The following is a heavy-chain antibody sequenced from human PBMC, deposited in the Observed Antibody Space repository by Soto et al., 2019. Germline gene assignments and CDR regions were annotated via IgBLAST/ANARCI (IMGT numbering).Heavy chain of an antibody. V-gene: IGHV1-69*13. CDR3: ARGPTGKAAGPVPSEWFDP. Sequence: SVKVSCKASGGTFSSYAISWVRQAPGQGLEWMGGIIPIFGTANYAQKFQGRVTITADESTSTAYMELSSLRSEDTAVYYCARGPTGKAAGPVPSEWFDPWGQGNLVTVSS. CDR1: GGTFSSYA. J-gene: IGHJ5*02. CDR2: IIPIFGTA. D-gene: IGHD6-13*01.